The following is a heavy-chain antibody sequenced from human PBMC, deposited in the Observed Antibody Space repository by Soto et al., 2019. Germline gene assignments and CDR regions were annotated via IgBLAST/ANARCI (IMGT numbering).Heavy chain of an antibody. J-gene: IGHJ5*02. CDR2: ISGSGGST. Sequence: HPGGSLRLSCAASGFTFSSYAMSWVRQAPGKGLEWVSAISGSGGSTYYADSVKGRFTISRDNSKNTLYLQMNSLRAEDTAVYYCAGEIGYCSSTSCLNWFDPWGQGTLVTVCS. CDR1: GFTFSSYA. V-gene: IGHV3-23*01. CDR3: AGEIGYCSSTSCLNWFDP. D-gene: IGHD2-2*01.